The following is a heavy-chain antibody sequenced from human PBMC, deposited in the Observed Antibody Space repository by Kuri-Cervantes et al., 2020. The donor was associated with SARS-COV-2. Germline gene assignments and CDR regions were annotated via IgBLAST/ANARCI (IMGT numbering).Heavy chain of an antibody. Sequence: GGSRRLSCASSGFTFSDYDMHWVRQAPGKELEWVAVIWDDGRNTYYTGSVKGRFTISRDNSKNMLYLEVNSLRAEDTAVYYCARNHSMDVWGTGTAVTVSS. CDR1: GFTFSDYD. CDR2: IWDDGRNT. CDR3: ARNHSMDV. J-gene: IGHJ6*03. V-gene: IGHV3-33*08.